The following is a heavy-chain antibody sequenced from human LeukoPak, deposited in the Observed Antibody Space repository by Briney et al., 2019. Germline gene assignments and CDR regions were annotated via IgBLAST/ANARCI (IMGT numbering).Heavy chain of an antibody. CDR2: IYTSGST. CDR1: GGSISSGSYY. J-gene: IGHJ5*02. D-gene: IGHD5-18*01. CDR3: ARYSYGYFWSGKNYFDP. V-gene: IGHV4-61*02. Sequence: SETLSLTCTVSGGSISSGSYYWSWIRQPAGKGLEWIGRIYTSGSTNYNPSLKSRVTISVDTSKNQVSLRLSSVTAADTAVYYCARYSYGYFWSGKNYFDPWGQGTLVTVSS.